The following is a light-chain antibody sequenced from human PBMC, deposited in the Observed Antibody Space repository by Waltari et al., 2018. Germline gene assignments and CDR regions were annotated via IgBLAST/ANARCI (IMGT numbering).Light chain of an antibody. CDR2: RDS. V-gene: IGLV1-47*01. J-gene: IGLJ2*01. CDR3: ASWDDILIGRL. Sequence: QSVLTQPPSASAAPGQRVNISCSGRTSNIRNNFVHWYQPPPGPPPRLLVHRDSQRPSGIPDRFSGSKSGTSASLAISGLRSEDEADYYCASWDDILIGRLFGGGTKLTVL. CDR1: TSNIRNNF.